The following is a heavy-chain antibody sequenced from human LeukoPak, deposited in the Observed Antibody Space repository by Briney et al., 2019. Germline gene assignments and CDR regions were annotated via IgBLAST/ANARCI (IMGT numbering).Heavy chain of an antibody. V-gene: IGHV1-2*06. J-gene: IGHJ4*02. Sequence: GESLKISCKGSGYTFTGYYMHWVRQAPGQGLEWMGRINPNSGGTNYAQKFQGRVTMTRDTSISTAYMELSRLRSDDTAVYYCASGYCSGGSCSYYFDYWGQGTLVTVSS. CDR3: ASGYCSGGSCSYYFDY. D-gene: IGHD2-15*01. CDR1: GYTFTGYY. CDR2: INPNSGGT.